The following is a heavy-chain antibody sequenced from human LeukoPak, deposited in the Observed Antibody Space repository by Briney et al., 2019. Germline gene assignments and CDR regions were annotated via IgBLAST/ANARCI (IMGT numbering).Heavy chain of an antibody. J-gene: IGHJ1*01. D-gene: IGHD3-10*01. CDR1: GFTFSSYA. V-gene: IGHV3-23*01. Sequence: GGSLRLSCAASGFTFSSYAMSWVRQAPGKGLEWVSAISGSGGSTYYADSVKGRFTISRDNSKNTLYLQMNSLRAEDTVVYYCANSMVRGVTQYFQHWGQGTLVTVSS. CDR3: ANSMVRGVTQYFQH. CDR2: ISGSGGST.